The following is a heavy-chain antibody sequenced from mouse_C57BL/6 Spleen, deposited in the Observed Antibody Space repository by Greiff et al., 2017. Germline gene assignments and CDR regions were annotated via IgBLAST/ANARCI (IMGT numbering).Heavy chain of an antibody. CDR2: INPYNGGT. CDR3: ARHDYDGTPYFDY. J-gene: IGHJ2*01. Sequence: EVQLQQSGPVLVKPGASVKMSCKASGYTFTDYYMNWVKQSHGKSLEWIGVINPYNGGTSYNQKFKGKATLTVDKSSSTAYMELNSLTSEDSAVYYCARHDYDGTPYFDYWGQGTTLTVSS. V-gene: IGHV1-19*01. D-gene: IGHD2-4*01. CDR1: GYTFTDYY.